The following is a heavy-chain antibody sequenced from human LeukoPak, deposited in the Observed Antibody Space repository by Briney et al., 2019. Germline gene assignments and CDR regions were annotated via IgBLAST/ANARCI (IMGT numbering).Heavy chain of an antibody. CDR2: IHPGDLDT. V-gene: IGHV5-51*01. Sequence: GESLKISCKASGYTLSDYWIGWVRQMPGKGLEWMGIIHPGDLDTRYRPSLQGQVTISLDRSISTAYLQWSSLKASDTGMYYCARHGYCSKTTCYNQIDPWGQGTLVTVSS. CDR3: ARHGYCSKTTCYNQIDP. D-gene: IGHD2-2*02. CDR1: GYTLSDYW. J-gene: IGHJ5*02.